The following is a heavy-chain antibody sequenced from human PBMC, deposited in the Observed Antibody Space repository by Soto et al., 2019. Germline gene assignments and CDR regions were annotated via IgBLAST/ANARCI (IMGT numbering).Heavy chain of an antibody. Sequence: EVQLVESGGGLVQPGGSLRVSCAASGFTFSNYWMHWVRQAPGEGLVWVSRIKTDGSQTSYADSVKGRFTISRDNAKNTLYLQMNSLRVEDTGVYYCARDDHGAYSGQNDAFEVWGQGTVVTVSP. D-gene: IGHD4-17*01. CDR3: ARDDHGAYSGQNDAFEV. CDR2: IKTDGSQT. J-gene: IGHJ3*01. V-gene: IGHV3-74*01. CDR1: GFTFSNYW.